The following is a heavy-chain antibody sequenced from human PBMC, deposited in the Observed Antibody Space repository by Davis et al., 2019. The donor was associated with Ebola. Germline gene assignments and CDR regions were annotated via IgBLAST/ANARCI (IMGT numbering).Heavy chain of an antibody. CDR1: GGSISGFF. V-gene: IGHV4-59*08. D-gene: IGHD5-12*01. J-gene: IGHJ4*02. Sequence: MPSETLSLTCTVPGGSISGFFWSCIRQSPGEGLEWIGYIHGSGRTSYNPSFKSRVTISLDMSKNQFSLKVCSVTAADTAVYYCVRHVRGYDWGQGIPVTVSS. CDR3: VRHVRGYD. CDR2: IHGSGRT.